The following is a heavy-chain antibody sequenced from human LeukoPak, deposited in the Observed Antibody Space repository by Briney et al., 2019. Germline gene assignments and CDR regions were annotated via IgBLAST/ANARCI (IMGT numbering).Heavy chain of an antibody. D-gene: IGHD3-10*01. CDR2: IYYSGST. CDR1: GGSISSSSYY. CDR3: ARFVLPYYYGSGSHYFDY. J-gene: IGHJ4*02. V-gene: IGHV4-39*07. Sequence: PSETLSLTCTVSGGSISSSSYYWGWIRQPPGKGLEWIGSIYYSGSTYYNPSLKSRVTISVDTSKNQFSLKLSSVTAADTAVYYCARFVLPYYYGSGSHYFDYWGQGTLVTVSS.